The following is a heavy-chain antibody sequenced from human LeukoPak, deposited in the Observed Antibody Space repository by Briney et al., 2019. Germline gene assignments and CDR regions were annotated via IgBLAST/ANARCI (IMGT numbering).Heavy chain of an antibody. J-gene: IGHJ4*02. V-gene: IGHV7-4-1*02. D-gene: IGHD3-10*01. Sequence: ASVKVSCKTSGYTFTTYAINWVRQAPGQGLEWMGWINTNTGNPTYAQGFTGRFVFSLDTSVSTAYLQISSLKAEDTAVYYCARVGSGSYYLLDNWGQGTLVTVSS. CDR2: INTNTGNP. CDR3: ARVGSGSYYLLDN. CDR1: GYTFTTYA.